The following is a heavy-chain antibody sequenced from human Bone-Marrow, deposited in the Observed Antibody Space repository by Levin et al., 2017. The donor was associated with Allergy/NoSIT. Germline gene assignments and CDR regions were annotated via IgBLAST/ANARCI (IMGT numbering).Heavy chain of an antibody. J-gene: IGHJ3*02. D-gene: IGHD3-22*01. CDR3: AKERPNSSGYETAFDI. V-gene: IGHV3-23*01. CDR2: IGDSGASK. Sequence: GGSLRLSCVASGFTFSRHAMSWVRQAPETGLEWVAAIGDSGASKHYADSARGRFTISRDNSKNALFLQMNSLRGEDTAVYYCAKERPNSSGYETAFDIWGQGAVVTVS. CDR1: GFTFSRHA.